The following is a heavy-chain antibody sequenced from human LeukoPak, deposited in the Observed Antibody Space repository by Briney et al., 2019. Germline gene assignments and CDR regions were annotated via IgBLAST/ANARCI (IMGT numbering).Heavy chain of an antibody. CDR3: AKSVTAAGTYAFGI. CDR2: LRGNGGST. CDR1: GFNFNSYG. J-gene: IGHJ3*02. V-gene: IGHV3-23*01. D-gene: IGHD6-13*01. Sequence: GGPLRLSCVASGFNFNSYGMTWVRQAPGKGLEWVSSLRGNGGSTEYVDSVRGRFVISRDNSRNTLYLQMNSLRAEDTAVYYCAKSVTAAGTYAFGIWGQGTVVTVSS.